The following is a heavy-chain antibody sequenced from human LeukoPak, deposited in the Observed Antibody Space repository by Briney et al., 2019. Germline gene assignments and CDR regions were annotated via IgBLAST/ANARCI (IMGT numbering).Heavy chain of an antibody. J-gene: IGHJ4*02. Sequence: PGRSLRLSCAASGFTFSSYGMHWVRQAPGKGLEWVAVIWYDGSNKYYADSVKGRFTISRDNSKNTLYLRMNSLRAEDTAVYYCAKVGYGDYYFDYWGQGTLVTVSS. V-gene: IGHV3-33*06. CDR2: IWYDGSNK. D-gene: IGHD4-17*01. CDR1: GFTFSSYG. CDR3: AKVGYGDYYFDY.